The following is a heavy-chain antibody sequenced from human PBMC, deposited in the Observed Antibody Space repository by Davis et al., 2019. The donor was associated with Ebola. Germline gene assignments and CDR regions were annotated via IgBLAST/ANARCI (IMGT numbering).Heavy chain of an antibody. Sequence: ASVKVSCKASGGTFSTYAISWVRQAPGQGLEWMGWINPHNGNTNYAQNVQGRVTMTTDTSTSTAYMEVGILRSDDTAVYYCARAQFPTTSDHWGQGTLVTVSS. D-gene: IGHD1-1*01. CDR1: GGTFSTYA. CDR3: ARAQFPTTSDH. CDR2: INPHNGNT. V-gene: IGHV1-18*01. J-gene: IGHJ4*02.